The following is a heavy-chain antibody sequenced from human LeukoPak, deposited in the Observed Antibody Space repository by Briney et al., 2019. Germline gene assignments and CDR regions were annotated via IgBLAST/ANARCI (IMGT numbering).Heavy chain of an antibody. CDR2: ISSSSSYI. Sequence: GGSLRLSCAASGFTFSSYSMNWARQAPGKGLEWVSSISSSSSYIYYADSVKGRFTISRDNAKNSLYLQMNSLRAEDTAVYYCARGGVTTRRGEFYYWGQGTLVTVSS. J-gene: IGHJ4*02. CDR3: ARGGVTTRRGEFYY. D-gene: IGHD4-17*01. V-gene: IGHV3-21*01. CDR1: GFTFSSYS.